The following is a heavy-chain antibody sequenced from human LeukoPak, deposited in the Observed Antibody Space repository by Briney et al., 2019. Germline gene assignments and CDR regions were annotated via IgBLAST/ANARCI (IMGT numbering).Heavy chain of an antibody. V-gene: IGHV3-30*02. Sequence: GGSLRLPCAASGFTFSSYGMHWVRQAPGKGLEWVAFIRYDGSNKYYADSAKGRFTISRDNSKNTLYLQMNSLRAEDTAVYYCAKPGAAGTGYYDYMDVWGKGTTVTISS. D-gene: IGHD6-13*01. CDR2: IRYDGSNK. CDR1: GFTFSSYG. J-gene: IGHJ6*03. CDR3: AKPGAAGTGYYDYMDV.